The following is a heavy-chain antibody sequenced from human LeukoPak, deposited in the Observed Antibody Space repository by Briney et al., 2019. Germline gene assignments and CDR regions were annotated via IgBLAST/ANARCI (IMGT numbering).Heavy chain of an antibody. V-gene: IGHV3-64*01. CDR3: ARSVIVPIYFDY. Sequence: PGGSLRLSCAASGFTFSSYAMHWVRQAPGRGREYVSAISSNGGSTYYAISVKGRFTISRDNSKNTLYLQMGSLRAEGMAVYYCARSVIVPIYFDYWGQGTLVTVSS. CDR1: GFTFSSYA. J-gene: IGHJ4*02. CDR2: ISSNGGST. D-gene: IGHD3-22*01.